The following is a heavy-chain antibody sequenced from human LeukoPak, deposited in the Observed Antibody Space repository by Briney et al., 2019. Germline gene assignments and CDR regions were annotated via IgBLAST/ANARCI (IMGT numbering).Heavy chain of an antibody. Sequence: SETLSLTCTVSGGSISSYYWSWLRQPPGKGLEWIGYIYYSGSTNYNPSLKSRVTISVDTSKNQFSLKLSSVTAADTGVYYCARLNNWNDDDYSFFDYWGQGTLVTVSS. V-gene: IGHV4-59*01. CDR3: ARLNNWNDDDYSFFDY. CDR1: GGSISSYY. CDR2: IYYSGST. J-gene: IGHJ4*02. D-gene: IGHD1-1*01.